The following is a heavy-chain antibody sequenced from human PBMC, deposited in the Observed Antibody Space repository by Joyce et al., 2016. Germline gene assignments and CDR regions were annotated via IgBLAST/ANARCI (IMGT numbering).Heavy chain of an antibody. V-gene: IGHV3-48*03. D-gene: IGHD3-16*01. Sequence: EVQLVESGGGLAQPGGSLRLSCAASGFTFSSYEMNWVRQAAGKGLECISYISGSGSHLYYADSIKGRFTISRDNLKKSLYLQMNSVRAEDTAVYYCATDIFGGTDYWGQGTPVTVSS. CDR3: ATDIFGGTDY. CDR1: GFTFSSYE. J-gene: IGHJ4*02. CDR2: ISGSGSHL.